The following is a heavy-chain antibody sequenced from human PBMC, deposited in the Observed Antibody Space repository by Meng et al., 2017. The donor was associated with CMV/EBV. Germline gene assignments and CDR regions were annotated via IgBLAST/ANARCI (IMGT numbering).Heavy chain of an antibody. CDR3: AKEGAAAGLTNYYYGMDV. D-gene: IGHD6-13*01. J-gene: IGHJ6*02. V-gene: IGHV1-2*02. Sequence: ASVKVSCKASGYTFTGYYMHLVRQAPGQGLEWMGWINPNSGGTNYAQKFQGRVTMTRDTSISTAYMELSRLRSDDTAVYYCAKEGAAAGLTNYYYGMDVWGQGTTVTVSS. CDR1: GYTFTGYY. CDR2: INPNSGGT.